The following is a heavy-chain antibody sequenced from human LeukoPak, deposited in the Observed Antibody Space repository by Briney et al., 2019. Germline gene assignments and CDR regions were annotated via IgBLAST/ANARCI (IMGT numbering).Heavy chain of an antibody. CDR1: GGSISSSNHH. Sequence: PSETLSLTCTVSGGSISSSNHHWDWIRQHPGKGLEWIGYIYYSGSTYYNPSLKSRVTISVDTSKNQFSLKLSSVTAADTAVYYCARETYDSSGYDWGQGTLVTVSS. J-gene: IGHJ4*02. D-gene: IGHD3-22*01. CDR2: IYYSGST. V-gene: IGHV4-31*03. CDR3: ARETYDSSGYD.